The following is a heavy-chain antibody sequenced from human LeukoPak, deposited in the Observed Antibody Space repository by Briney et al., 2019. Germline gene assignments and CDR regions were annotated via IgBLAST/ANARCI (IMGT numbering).Heavy chain of an antibody. Sequence: SETLSLTCSVSGGSISSNSFYWGWIRQHPGKGLEWIGSIYYSGSTFYNSSLESRVSLSVDMSKNQLSLKLTSMTAADTAVYYCARQGADYFYYYIDVWGEGPAVAVSS. J-gene: IGHJ6*03. D-gene: IGHD3-16*01. CDR2: IYYSGST. CDR3: ARQGADYFYYYIDV. CDR1: GGSISSNSFY. V-gene: IGHV4-39*01.